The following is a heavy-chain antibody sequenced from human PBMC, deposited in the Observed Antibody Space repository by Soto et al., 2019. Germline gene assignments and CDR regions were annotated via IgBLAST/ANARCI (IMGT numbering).Heavy chain of an antibody. CDR1: GFTFSSYG. CDR3: AKQYCSGGSCYIVADIYYYGMDV. V-gene: IGHV3-30*18. D-gene: IGHD2-15*01. CDR2: ISYDGSNK. Sequence: PGGSLRLSCAASGFTFSSYGMHWVRQAPGKGLEWVAVISYDGSNKYYADSVKGRFTISRDNSKNTLYLQMNSLRAEDTAVYYCAKQYCSGGSCYIVADIYYYGMDVWGQGTTVTVSS. J-gene: IGHJ6*02.